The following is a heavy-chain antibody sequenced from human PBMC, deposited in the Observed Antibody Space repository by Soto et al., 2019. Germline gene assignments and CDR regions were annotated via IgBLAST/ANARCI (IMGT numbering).Heavy chain of an antibody. V-gene: IGHV4-59*01. Sequence: TSETLSLTCTVSGGSISSYYWSWIRQPPGKGLEWIGYIYYSGSTNYNPSLKSRVTISVDTSKNQFSLKLSSVTAADTAVYYCARALYNWNYYFDYWGQGTLVTVSS. CDR3: ARALYNWNYYFDY. CDR2: IYYSGST. CDR1: GGSISSYY. D-gene: IGHD1-7*01. J-gene: IGHJ4*02.